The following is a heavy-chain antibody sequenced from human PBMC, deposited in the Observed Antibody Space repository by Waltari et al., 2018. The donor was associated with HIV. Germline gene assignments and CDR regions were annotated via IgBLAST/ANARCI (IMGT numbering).Heavy chain of an antibody. J-gene: IGHJ2*01. CDR3: ARHALRVGAAYWNFDL. CDR1: GGPVRRRMYF. D-gene: IGHD1-26*01. V-gene: IGHV4-39*01. CDR2: IYYTGRA. Sequence: QLQLQESGPGLGEPSENLSLTCTVPGGPVRRRMYFWGWIRQPPGKGLEWVGRIYYTGRAYYTPSLKSRVTISVDTSKNQFSLKVTSVTAADTAVYYCARHALRVGAAYWNFDLWGRGTLVTVSS.